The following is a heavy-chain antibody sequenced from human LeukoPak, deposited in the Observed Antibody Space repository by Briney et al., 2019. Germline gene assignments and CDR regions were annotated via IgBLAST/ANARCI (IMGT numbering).Heavy chain of an antibody. J-gene: IGHJ3*01. V-gene: IGHV3-23*01. Sequence: GGSLRLSCAASGFTVSSYGMTWVRQAPGKGLEWVSAFSATDGSAQYAESVRGRFTISRDNSKNSLYLQMNSLRDEDTAVYFCAKARIAAAGTGASDVWGQGTMVTVSS. CDR2: FSATDGSA. D-gene: IGHD6-13*01. CDR1: GFTVSSYG. CDR3: AKARIAAAGTGASDV.